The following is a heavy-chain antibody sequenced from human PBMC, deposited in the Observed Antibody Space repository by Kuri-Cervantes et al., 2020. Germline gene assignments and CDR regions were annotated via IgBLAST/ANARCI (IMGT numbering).Heavy chain of an antibody. CDR3: ARGVMWRRYYYYGMDV. CDR1: GYTFTSYA. CDR2: INTNTGNP. D-gene: IGHD2-21*01. V-gene: IGHV7-4-1*02. Sequence: ASVKVSCKASGYTFTSYAMNWVRQAPGQGLEWMGWINTNTGNPTYAQGFTGRFVFSLDTSVSTAYLQISGLKAEDTAVYYCARGVMWRRYYYYGMDVWGQGTTVTVSS. J-gene: IGHJ6*02.